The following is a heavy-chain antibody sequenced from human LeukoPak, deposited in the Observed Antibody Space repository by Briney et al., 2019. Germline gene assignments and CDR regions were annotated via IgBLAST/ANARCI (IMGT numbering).Heavy chain of an antibody. Sequence: GGSLRLSCAASGFTFSGYGMHWVRQAPDKGLEWVAVIWYDGNNKYYADSVKGRFTISRDNSKNTLYLQMNSLRAEDTAVYYCAKDWGYTTMVSYYFDYWGQGALVTFSS. CDR2: IWYDGNNK. J-gene: IGHJ4*02. V-gene: IGHV3-33*06. D-gene: IGHD5-18*01. CDR1: GFTFSGYG. CDR3: AKDWGYTTMVSYYFDY.